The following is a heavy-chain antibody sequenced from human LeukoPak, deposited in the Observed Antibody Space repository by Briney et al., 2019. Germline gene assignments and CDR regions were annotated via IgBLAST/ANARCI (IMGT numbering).Heavy chain of an antibody. V-gene: IGHV3-7*05. CDR1: GFTFNIYW. J-gene: IGHJ4*02. Sequence: PGGSLSLSCAASGFTFNIYWMSWVRQAPEKGLEWVANINQDGSEKYCVDSVKGRFTISRDNAKNSLYLHMNSLRAEDTAVYYCARDKAYGDSEDYWGQGTLVTVSS. D-gene: IGHD4-17*01. CDR2: INQDGSEK. CDR3: ARDKAYGDSEDY.